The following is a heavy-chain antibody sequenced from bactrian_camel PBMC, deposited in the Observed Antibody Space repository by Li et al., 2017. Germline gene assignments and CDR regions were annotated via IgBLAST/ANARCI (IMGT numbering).Heavy chain of an antibody. CDR3: ATGRLLSWLLCLSLPPY. J-gene: IGHJ4*01. CDR1: VDTIGRYC. CDR2: IESDGST. D-gene: IGHD1*01. V-gene: IGHV3S55*01. Sequence: QLVESGGGSVQAGGSLRLSCVASVDTIGRYCMGWFRQIPDKEREGVAGIESDGSTSYADSVKGRFTVSQDSAKDILYLQMNSLKPEDTAVYYCATGRLLSWLLCLSLPPYWGQGTQVTVS.